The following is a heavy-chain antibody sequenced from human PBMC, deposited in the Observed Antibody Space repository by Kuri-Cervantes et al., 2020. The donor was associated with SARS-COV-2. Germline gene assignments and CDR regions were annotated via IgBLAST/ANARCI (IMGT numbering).Heavy chain of an antibody. D-gene: IGHD2-21*02. CDR1: GYTLTELS. V-gene: IGHV1-24*01. Sequence: ASVKVSCKVSGYTLTELSMHWVRQAPGKGLEWMGGFDPEDGETIYAQKFQGRVTMTEDTSTDTAYMELSSLRSEDTAVYYCARVSGGDYSFHYWGQGTLVTVSS. CDR2: FDPEDGET. J-gene: IGHJ4*02. CDR3: ARVSGGDYSFHY.